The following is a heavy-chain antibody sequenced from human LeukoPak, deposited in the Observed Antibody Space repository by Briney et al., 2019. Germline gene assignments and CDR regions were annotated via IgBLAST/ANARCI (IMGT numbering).Heavy chain of an antibody. V-gene: IGHV3-48*02. D-gene: IGHD2-15*01. J-gene: IGHJ4*02. CDR2: ITSKNNGM. Sequence: GGSLRLSCAASGFTFSGNGMNWVRQAPGKGLEWVSYITSKNNGMYYADSAKGRFTISRDNAKNSLDLQMNSLRDEDTAVYYCARDSYGSPDYWGQGTLVTVSS. CDR3: ARDSYGSPDY. CDR1: GFTFSGNG.